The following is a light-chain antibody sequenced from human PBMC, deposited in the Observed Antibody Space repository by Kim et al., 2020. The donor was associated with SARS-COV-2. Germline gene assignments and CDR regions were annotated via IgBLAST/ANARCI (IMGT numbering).Light chain of an antibody. J-gene: IGLJ3*02. CDR1: SDNSGNNN. CDR2: RNN. V-gene: IGLV1-44*01. Sequence: GQRDTISCSGSSDNSGNNNVTWYQQHPGTAPKLLIYRNNQRPSGVPDRFSGSKSGTSASLAISGLQAEDEADYYCGAWDDSMNGWVFGGGTQLTVL. CDR3: GAWDDSMNGWV.